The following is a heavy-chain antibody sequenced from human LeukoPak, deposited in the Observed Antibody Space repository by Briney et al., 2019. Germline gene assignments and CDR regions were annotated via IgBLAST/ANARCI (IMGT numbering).Heavy chain of an antibody. J-gene: IGHJ4*02. CDR2: INQGGSEK. V-gene: IGHV3-7*04. CDR1: GFTFSTYW. D-gene: IGHD3-22*01. Sequence: GRSLRLSCAASGFTFSTYWMSWVRQAPGKGLEWVANINQGGSEKYYVDSVKGRFTISRDNAKNSLYLQMNSLRAEDTAVYYCARIYDNSGYYDYWGQGTLVTVSS. CDR3: ARIYDNSGYYDY.